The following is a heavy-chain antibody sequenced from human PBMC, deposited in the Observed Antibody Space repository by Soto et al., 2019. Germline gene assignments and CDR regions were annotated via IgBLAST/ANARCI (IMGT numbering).Heavy chain of an antibody. CDR1: GGSISSGGYY. CDR3: ARDKITGLFDY. V-gene: IGHV4-39*02. D-gene: IGHD2-8*02. CDR2: IYYSGTT. J-gene: IGHJ4*02. Sequence: SETLSLTCTVSGGSISSGGYYWSWIRQPPGKGLEWIGSIYYSGTTYYNPSLKSRVTISVDRSKNQFSLKLTSVTAADTAVYYCARDKITGLFDYWGQGTLVTVSS.